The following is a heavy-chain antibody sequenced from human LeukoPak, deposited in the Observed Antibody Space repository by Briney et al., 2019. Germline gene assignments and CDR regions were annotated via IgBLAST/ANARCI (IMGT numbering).Heavy chain of an antibody. J-gene: IGHJ6*03. Sequence: GGSLRLSCAASGFTFSSYSMNWVRQAPGKGLEWVSAISGSGGSTYYADSVKGRFTISRDNSKNTLYLQMNSLRAEDTAVYYCAKDRRIVATENYMDVWGKGTTVTVSS. CDR1: GFTFSSYS. CDR2: ISGSGGST. CDR3: AKDRRIVATENYMDV. V-gene: IGHV3-23*01. D-gene: IGHD5-12*01.